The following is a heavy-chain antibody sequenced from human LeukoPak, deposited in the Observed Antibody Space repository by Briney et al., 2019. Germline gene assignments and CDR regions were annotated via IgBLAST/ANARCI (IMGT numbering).Heavy chain of an antibody. J-gene: IGHJ6*03. V-gene: IGHV3-48*03. D-gene: IGHD3-22*01. CDR1: GFTFSSYE. CDR3: AKDWHRYYYDSSGKYYYYYMDV. Sequence: GGSLRLSCAASGFTFSSYEMNWVRQAPGKGLEWVSYISTTGSSTYYADSVKGRFTIFRDNSKNTLYLQMNSLRADDTAVYYCAKDWHRYYYDSSGKYYYYYMDVWGKGTTVTISS. CDR2: ISTTGSST.